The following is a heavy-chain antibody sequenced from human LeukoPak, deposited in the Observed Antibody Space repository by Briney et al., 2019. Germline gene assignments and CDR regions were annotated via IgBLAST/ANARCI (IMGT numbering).Heavy chain of an antibody. Sequence: SSETLSLTCTVSGGSISTYYWNWIRQPPGKGLEWIGYIYHSGSTNYNPSLQSRVTISVDTSKNQFSLKLSSVTAADTAVYYCARGEYYDSSGYYYWGQGTLVTVSS. CDR3: ARGEYYDSSGYYY. D-gene: IGHD3-22*01. CDR2: IYHSGST. CDR1: GGSISTYY. V-gene: IGHV4-59*01. J-gene: IGHJ4*02.